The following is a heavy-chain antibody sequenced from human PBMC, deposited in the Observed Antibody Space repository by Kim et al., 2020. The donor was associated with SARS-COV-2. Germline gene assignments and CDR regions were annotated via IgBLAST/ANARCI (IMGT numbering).Heavy chain of an antibody. D-gene: IGHD2-15*01. Sequence: NYSPSFKGRVTISVNKALNTAYLQWRSLKASDTAIYFCAGRQGGGDGLDIWGQGTVVTVSS. V-gene: IGHV5-10-1*01. J-gene: IGHJ3*02. CDR3: AGRQGGGDGLDI.